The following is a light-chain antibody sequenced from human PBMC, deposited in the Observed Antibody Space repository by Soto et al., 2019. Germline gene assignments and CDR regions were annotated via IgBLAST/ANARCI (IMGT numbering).Light chain of an antibody. CDR1: SRDVGRYNL. J-gene: IGLJ1*01. V-gene: IGLV2-23*01. CDR2: EGS. Sequence: QSALTQPASVSGSPGQSITISCTGTSRDVGRYNLVSWYQQHPGKAPKLMIYEGSRRPSGVSNRFSASKSGNTASLTISGLQAEDEAEYYCCSYETSSTYVFGSGTKVTVL. CDR3: CSYETSSTYV.